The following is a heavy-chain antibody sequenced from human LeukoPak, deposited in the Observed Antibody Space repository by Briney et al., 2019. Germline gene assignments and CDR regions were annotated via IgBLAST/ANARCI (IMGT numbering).Heavy chain of an antibody. CDR3: ARGRTTVITQRYYYYYMDV. V-gene: IGHV3-7*01. CDR2: INQDGSEK. Sequence: PGGSLRLSCAASGFTFSSYWVSWVRQAPGKGLEWVASINQDGSEKYYVDSVKGRFTISRDNAKNSLYLQMNSLRAEDTAVYYCARGRTTVITQRYYYYYMDVWGKGTTVTVSS. J-gene: IGHJ6*03. D-gene: IGHD4-17*01. CDR1: GFTFSSYW.